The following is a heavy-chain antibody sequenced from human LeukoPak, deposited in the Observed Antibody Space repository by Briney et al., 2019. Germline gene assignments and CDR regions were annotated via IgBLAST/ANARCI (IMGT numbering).Heavy chain of an antibody. CDR1: GFTVSSNY. CDR2: IYSGGSA. CDR3: ARDTYYDFWSGPASV. Sequence: GGSLRLSCAASGFTVSSNYMSWVRQAPGKGLEWVSVIYSGGSAHYADSVKGRFTISRDNSKNTLYLQMNSLRAEDTAVYYCARDTYYDFWSGPASVWGKGTTVTVSS. D-gene: IGHD3-3*01. J-gene: IGHJ6*04. V-gene: IGHV3-66*01.